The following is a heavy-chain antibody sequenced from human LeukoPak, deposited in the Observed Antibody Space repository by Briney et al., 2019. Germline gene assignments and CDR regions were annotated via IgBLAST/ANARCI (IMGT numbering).Heavy chain of an antibody. CDR2: IIPIFDTA. V-gene: IGHV1-69*01. CDR1: GGTFSSYA. CDR3: ARDNIRGGKGIAAAGGYY. Sequence: KVSCKASGGTFSSYAISWVRQAPGQGLEWMGGIIPIFDTAVYAQKFQGRVTVTADESTSTAYMDLSSLTSEDTAVYYCARDNIRGGKGIAAAGGYYWGQGTLVTVSS. J-gene: IGHJ4*02. D-gene: IGHD6-13*01.